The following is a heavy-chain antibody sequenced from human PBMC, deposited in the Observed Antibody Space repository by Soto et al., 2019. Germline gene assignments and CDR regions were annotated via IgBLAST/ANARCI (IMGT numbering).Heavy chain of an antibody. CDR1: GGSISSGGYS. Sequence: NPSETLSLTCAVSGGSISSGGYSWSWIRQPPGKGLEWIGYIYHSGSTYYNPSLKSRVTISVDRSKNQFSLKLSSVTAADTAVYYCARGTSYCGGDCSYFQHWGQGTLVTVSS. CDR2: IYHSGST. V-gene: IGHV4-30-2*01. J-gene: IGHJ1*01. CDR3: ARGTSYCGGDCSYFQH. D-gene: IGHD2-21*02.